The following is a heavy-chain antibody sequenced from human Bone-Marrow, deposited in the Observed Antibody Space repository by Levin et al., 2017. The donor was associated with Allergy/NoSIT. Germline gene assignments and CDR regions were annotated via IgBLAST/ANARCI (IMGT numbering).Heavy chain of an antibody. CDR3: VRGLRRVTIFGVVIAPGAFDI. D-gene: IGHD3-3*01. CDR1: GGPISSNNYY. J-gene: IGHJ3*02. CDR2: MHYSGSI. Sequence: PSETLSLTCTVSGGPISSNNYYWGWIRQPPGKGLEWIGSMHYSGSIYHNPSLKSRLTISVDTSKNQFSLKLSSVTAADTAVYYCVRGLRRVTIFGVVIAPGAFDIWGQGTMVIVSS. V-gene: IGHV4-39*07.